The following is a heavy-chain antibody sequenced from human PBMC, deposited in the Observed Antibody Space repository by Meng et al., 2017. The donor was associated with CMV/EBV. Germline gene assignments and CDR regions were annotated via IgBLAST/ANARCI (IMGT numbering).Heavy chain of an antibody. CDR1: GFTFSYYS. V-gene: IGHV3-48*04. CDR3: ARMASGCQLRFCGIDV. J-gene: IGHJ6*02. D-gene: IGHD2-2*01. Sequence: GESLKISCAASGFTFSYYSMNWVRQAPGKGLEWVSYISSSSSTIYYADSVKGRFTISRDNAKKSLYLQMNSLRAEDTAVYYCARMASGCQLRFCGIDVWGQETTVTVSS. CDR2: ISSSSSTI.